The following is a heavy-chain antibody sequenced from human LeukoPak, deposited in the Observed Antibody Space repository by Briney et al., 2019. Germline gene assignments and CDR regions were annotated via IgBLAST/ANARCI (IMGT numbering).Heavy chain of an antibody. CDR1: GGSISSSSYY. D-gene: IGHD6-13*01. Sequence: SETLSLTCTVSGGSISSSSYYWGWIRQPPGKGLEWIGSIYYSRSTYYNPSLKSRVTISVDTSKNQFSLKLSSVTAADTAVYYCARLSIIAAARYYFDYWGQGTLVTVSS. V-gene: IGHV4-39*01. CDR3: ARLSIIAAARYYFDY. J-gene: IGHJ4*02. CDR2: IYYSRST.